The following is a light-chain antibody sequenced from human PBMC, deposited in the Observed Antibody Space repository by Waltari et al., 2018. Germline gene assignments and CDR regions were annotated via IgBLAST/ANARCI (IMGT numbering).Light chain of an antibody. Sequence: DIQMTKPPSPMPASVGDRVTITCRASQNIGSYLSWYQQKPGRVPKLLIFAASSLESGVPARFSGSGSGTDFTLTISSLTSEDFATYYCQHSLSVPWTFGQGTKVEIK. CDR3: QHSLSVPWT. CDR1: QNIGSY. CDR2: AAS. J-gene: IGKJ1*01. V-gene: IGKV1-39*01.